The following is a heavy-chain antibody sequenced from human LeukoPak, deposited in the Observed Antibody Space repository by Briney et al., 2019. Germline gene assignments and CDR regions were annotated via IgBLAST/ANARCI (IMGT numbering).Heavy chain of an antibody. Sequence: PGGPLRLSCAASGFTFSSYWMSWVRQAPGKGLEWVANIKQDGSEKYYVDSVKGRFTISRDNAKNSLYLQMNSLRAEDTAVYYCARTVYSRYFQHWGQGTLVTVSS. D-gene: IGHD2-15*01. CDR3: ARTVYSRYFQH. J-gene: IGHJ1*01. V-gene: IGHV3-7*01. CDR2: IKQDGSEK. CDR1: GFTFSSYW.